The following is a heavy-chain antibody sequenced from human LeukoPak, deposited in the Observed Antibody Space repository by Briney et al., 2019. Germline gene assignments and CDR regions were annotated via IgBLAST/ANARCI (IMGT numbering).Heavy chain of an antibody. Sequence: GGSLRLSCAASGFTFSSYSMNWVRQAPGKGLEWVSSISSSSSYIYYADSVKGRFTISRDNAKNSLYLQMNSLRAEDTAVYYWARGGGGNSYGYHLGYWGQGTLVTVS. D-gene: IGHD5-18*01. CDR3: ARGGGGNSYGYHLGY. J-gene: IGHJ4*02. CDR2: ISSSSSYI. V-gene: IGHV3-21*01. CDR1: GFTFSSYS.